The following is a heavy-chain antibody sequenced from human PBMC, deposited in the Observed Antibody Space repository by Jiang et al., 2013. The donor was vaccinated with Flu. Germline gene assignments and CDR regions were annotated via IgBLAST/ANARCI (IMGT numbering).Heavy chain of an antibody. CDR2: IIPIFGTA. V-gene: IGHV1-69*01. D-gene: IGHD5-12*01. CDR3: ARVVVADAVIIYYFDY. J-gene: IGHJ4*02. Sequence: GAEVKKPGSSVKVSCKASGGTFSSYAISWVRQAPGQGLEWMGGIIPIFGTANYAQKFQGRVTITADESTSTAYMELSSLRSEDTAVYYCARVVVADAVIIYYFDYVGQGTLVHRL. CDR1: GGTFSSYA.